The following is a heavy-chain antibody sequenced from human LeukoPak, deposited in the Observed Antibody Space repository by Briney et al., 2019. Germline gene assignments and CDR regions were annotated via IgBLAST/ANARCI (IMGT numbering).Heavy chain of an antibody. CDR1: GGSFSGYY. Sequence: SETLSLTCAVYGGSFSGYYWSWIRQPPGKGLEWIGEINHSGSTNYNPSLKSRVTISVDTSKNQFSLKLSSVTAADTAVYYCAKWGRPGMVSSGWYSRLSRNWFDPWGQGTLVTVSS. CDR3: AKWGRPGMVSSGWYSRLSRNWFDP. V-gene: IGHV4-34*01. D-gene: IGHD6-19*01. J-gene: IGHJ5*02. CDR2: INHSGST.